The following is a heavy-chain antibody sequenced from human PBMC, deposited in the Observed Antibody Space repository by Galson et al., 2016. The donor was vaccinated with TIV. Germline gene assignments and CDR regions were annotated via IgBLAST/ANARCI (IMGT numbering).Heavy chain of an antibody. CDR1: GDSVSSNSA. CDR3: ARDRTLPVYYYNGMDV. V-gene: IGHV6-1*01. D-gene: IGHD1/OR15-1a*01. CDR2: TYYRSKWYN. Sequence: CAISGDSVSSNSAWNWIRQSPSRGLEWLGRTYYRSKWYNDYALSVKSRITINPDTSKNQFSLRLNSMTPEDTAVYYCARDRTLPVYYYNGMDVWGQGTTVTVSS. J-gene: IGHJ6*02.